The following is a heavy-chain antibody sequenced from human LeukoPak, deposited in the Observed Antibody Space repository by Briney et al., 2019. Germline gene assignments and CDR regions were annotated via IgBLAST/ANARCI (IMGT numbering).Heavy chain of an antibody. D-gene: IGHD5-12*01. V-gene: IGHV3-23*01. CDR1: GFSISNSA. J-gene: IGHJ4*02. CDR3: AKGAYDYIEMGYFDY. Sequence: SGGSLRLSCAASGFSISNSAMSWVRQAPGKGLEWVSLIVASSGSTFYADSVKGRFTISRDSSKNTLYLQMNSLRAEDMAVYYCAKGAYDYIEMGYFDYWGQGTLVTVSP. CDR2: IVASSGST.